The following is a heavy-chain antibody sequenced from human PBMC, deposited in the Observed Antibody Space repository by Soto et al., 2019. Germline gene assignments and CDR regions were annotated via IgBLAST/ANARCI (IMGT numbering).Heavy chain of an antibody. D-gene: IGHD3-3*01. CDR1: GGSFSGYY. CDR2: INHSGNT. V-gene: IGHV4-34*10. CDR3: ASGTRLQGIRFLEWRKVMDV. J-gene: IGHJ6*03. Sequence: PSETLSLTCAVYGGSFSGYYWNWIRQPPGKGLEWIGEINHSGNTNYNPSLKSRVTMTEDTSTDTAYMELSSLRSEDTAVYYCASGTRLQGIRFLEWRKVMDVWGKGTTVTVSS.